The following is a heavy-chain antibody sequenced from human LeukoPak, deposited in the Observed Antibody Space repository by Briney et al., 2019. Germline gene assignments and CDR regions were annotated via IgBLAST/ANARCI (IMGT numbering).Heavy chain of an antibody. CDR2: IYYSGTT. V-gene: IGHV4-39*01. CDR3: AAGPQDYFGD. Sequence: SETLSLTCTVSGGSTRSSAYYWYWIRQPPGKGLEWIGSIYYSGTTYYNTSLKSRVTISVDTSTNQFSLKVSSVTAADTAVYYCAAGPQDYFGDCSQGTLVTVSS. CDR1: GGSTRSSAYY. J-gene: IGHJ4*02.